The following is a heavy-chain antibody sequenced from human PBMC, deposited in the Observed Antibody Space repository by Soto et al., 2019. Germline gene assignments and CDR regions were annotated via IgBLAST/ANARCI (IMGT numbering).Heavy chain of an antibody. CDR1: GFTFSSYA. CDR2: ISSNGGST. D-gene: IGHD6-19*01. V-gene: IGHV3-64D*06. J-gene: IGHJ4*02. CDR3: VKGLRSGWYAPHYFDY. Sequence: PGGSLRLSCSASGFTFSSYAMHWVRQAPGKGLEYVSAISSNGGSTYYADSVKGRFTISRDNSKNTLYLQMSSLRAEDTAVYYCVKGLRSGWYAPHYFDYWGQGTLVTVSS.